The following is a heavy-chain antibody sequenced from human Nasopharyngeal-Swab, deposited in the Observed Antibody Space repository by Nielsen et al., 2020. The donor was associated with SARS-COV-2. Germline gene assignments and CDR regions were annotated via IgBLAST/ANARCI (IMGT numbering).Heavy chain of an antibody. Sequence: ESLKISCTVSGGPVSSGSYYWSWIRQPPGKGLEWIGYIYYSGSTNYNPSLKSRVTISVDTSKNQFSLKLSSVTAADTAVYYCARDHYGSGSPSMDVWGQGTTVTVSS. D-gene: IGHD3-10*01. CDR2: IYYSGST. CDR1: GGPVSSGSYY. V-gene: IGHV4-61*01. J-gene: IGHJ6*02. CDR3: ARDHYGSGSPSMDV.